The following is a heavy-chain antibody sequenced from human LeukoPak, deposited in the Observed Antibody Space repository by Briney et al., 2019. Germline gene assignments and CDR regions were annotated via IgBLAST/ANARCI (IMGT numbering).Heavy chain of an antibody. V-gene: IGHV3-21*01. J-gene: IGHJ4*02. Sequence: GRSLRLSCAASGFTFTSYSMNWVRQAPGKGLEWVSSISSSSNYIYYADSVKGRFTISRDNAKNSLYLQMNSLRAEDTAVYYCARDKYGDYSIDYWGQGTLVTVSS. CDR2: ISSSSNYI. CDR3: ARDKYGDYSIDY. CDR1: GFTFTSYS. D-gene: IGHD4-17*01.